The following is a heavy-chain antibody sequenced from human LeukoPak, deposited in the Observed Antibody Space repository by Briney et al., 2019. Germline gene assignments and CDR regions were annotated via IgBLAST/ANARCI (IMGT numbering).Heavy chain of an antibody. D-gene: IGHD5-18*01. Sequence: GASVKVSCKASGYTFTSYYMHWVRQAPGQGLEWMGLINPSGGSTSYAQKFQGRVTMTRDTSTSTVYMELSSLRSEDTAVYYCARDQRGGGYSYGYFDYWGQGTLVTVSS. CDR1: GYTFTSYY. J-gene: IGHJ4*02. V-gene: IGHV1-46*01. CDR3: ARDQRGGGYSYGYFDY. CDR2: INPSGGST.